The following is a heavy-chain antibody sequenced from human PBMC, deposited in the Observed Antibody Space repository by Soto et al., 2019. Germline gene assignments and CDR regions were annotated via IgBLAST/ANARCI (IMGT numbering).Heavy chain of an antibody. CDR2: IWYDGSNK. V-gene: IGHV3-33*01. CDR3: ARDRGDYYESSPLFEY. D-gene: IGHD3-22*01. Sequence: GYLRLSCAASVFTFSSYGMHWVRHGPGKGLEWVAVIWYDGSNKYYADSVKGRFTISRDNSKNTLYLQMKSLRAEDTAVYYCARDRGDYYESSPLFEYWGQGTLDTVSS. CDR1: VFTFSSYG. J-gene: IGHJ4*02.